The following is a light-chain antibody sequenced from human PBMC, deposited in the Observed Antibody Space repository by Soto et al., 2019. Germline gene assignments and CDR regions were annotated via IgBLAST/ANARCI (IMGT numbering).Light chain of an antibody. CDR3: QQSKNWPYT. Sequence: EVVMTQSPATLSVSPGERVTLSCRASQSVSDNLAWYQQKPGQAPRLLIYGASTRATTIPARFSGSGSGTEFTLTISSLQSEDFAVDYCQQSKNWPYTFGQGTKLDIK. CDR1: QSVSDN. V-gene: IGKV3-15*01. J-gene: IGKJ2*01. CDR2: GAS.